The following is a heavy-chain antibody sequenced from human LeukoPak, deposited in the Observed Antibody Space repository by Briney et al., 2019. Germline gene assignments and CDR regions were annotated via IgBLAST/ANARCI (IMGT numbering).Heavy chain of an antibody. V-gene: IGHV4-39*07. CDR2: IYYSGST. CDR1: GGSISSSSYY. CDR3: ARLTKNDSGSFRFGKKKRGYMDV. J-gene: IGHJ6*03. Sequence: PSETLSLTCTVSGGSISSSSYYWGWIRQPPGKGLEWIVSIYYSGSTNYNPSLKSRVTISVDTSKNQFSLKLSSVTAADTAVYYCARLTKNDSGSFRFGKKKRGYMDVWGKGTTVTISS. D-gene: IGHD3-10*01.